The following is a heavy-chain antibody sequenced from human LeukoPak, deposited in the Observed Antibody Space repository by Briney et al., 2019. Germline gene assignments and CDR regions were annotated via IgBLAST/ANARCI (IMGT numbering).Heavy chain of an antibody. J-gene: IGHJ4*02. D-gene: IGHD2-2*03. CDR2: ISSSGSTI. Sequence: GGSLRLSCAASGFTFSDYYMSSIRQAPGKGLELVSYISSSGSTIYYADSVKGRFTISRDNAKNSLYLQMNSLRAEDTAVYYCARAGVGIVVVPAAIYPDYWGQGTLVTVSS. V-gene: IGHV3-11*01. CDR1: GFTFSDYY. CDR3: ARAGVGIVVVPAAIYPDY.